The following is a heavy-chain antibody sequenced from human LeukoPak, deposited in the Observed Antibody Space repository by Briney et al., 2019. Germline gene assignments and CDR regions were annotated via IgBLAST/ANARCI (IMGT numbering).Heavy chain of an antibody. V-gene: IGHV3-7*03. D-gene: IGHD3-10*01. Sequence: PGGSLRLFCAASGFTFSNYWMSWVRQAPGKGLEWVANTHGSEKYYVDSVKGRFTISRDNAKNSLYLQMNSLRAEDTAVYYCARETPYGSLTFDYWGQGTLVTVSS. CDR3: ARETPYGSLTFDY. CDR2: THGSEK. J-gene: IGHJ4*02. CDR1: GFTFSNYW.